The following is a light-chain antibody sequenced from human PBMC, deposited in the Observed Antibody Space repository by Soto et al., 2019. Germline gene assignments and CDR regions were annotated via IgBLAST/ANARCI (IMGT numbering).Light chain of an antibody. CDR3: QQYDNWPLS. CDR2: GAS. Sequence: EIVMTQYLTTLSVSPGEGATLYCRASQSVSSNLAWYQQKPGQAPRLLIYGASTRATGNPARFSGSGSGTEFTLTISSLQSEDFAGYCCQQYDNWPLSFGGRIKVEIK. V-gene: IGKV3-15*01. J-gene: IGKJ4*01. CDR1: QSVSSN.